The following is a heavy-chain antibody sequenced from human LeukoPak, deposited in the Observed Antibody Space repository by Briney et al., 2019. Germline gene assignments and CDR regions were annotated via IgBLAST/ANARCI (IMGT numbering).Heavy chain of an antibody. V-gene: IGHV3-48*03. CDR3: AKGKANSGSYYFDY. Sequence: PGGSLRLSCAASGFTFSSYEMNWVRQAPGKGLEWVSYISSSGSMINYADSVKGRFTISRDNSKNSLYLQMNSLRTEDTALYYCAKGKANSGSYYFDYWGQGTLVTVSS. CDR2: ISSSGSMI. D-gene: IGHD1-26*01. J-gene: IGHJ4*02. CDR1: GFTFSSYE.